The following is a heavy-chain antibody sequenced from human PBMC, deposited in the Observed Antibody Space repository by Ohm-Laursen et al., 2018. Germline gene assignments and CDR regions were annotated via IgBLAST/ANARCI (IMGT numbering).Heavy chain of an antibody. CDR1: GFTFGNYA. CDR2: INWNSGDI. J-gene: IGHJ6*02. V-gene: IGHV3-9*01. Sequence: SLRLSCAASGFTFGNYAMHWVRQAPGKGLEWVATINWNSGDIGYVDPVKGRFTISRDNARSSLDLQMNSLRVEDTALYYCAKDLLAAPDYYGMDVWGQGTTVTVSS. D-gene: IGHD6-13*01. CDR3: AKDLLAAPDYYGMDV.